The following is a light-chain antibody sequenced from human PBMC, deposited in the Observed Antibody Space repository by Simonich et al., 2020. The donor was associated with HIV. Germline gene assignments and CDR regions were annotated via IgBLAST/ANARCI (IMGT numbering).Light chain of an antibody. V-gene: IGKV3-20*01. CDR2: GAS. Sequence: EIVLTQSPGTLSLSPGERAILSCRASQSVSSNYLAWYQQKPGLAPRLLIYGASSRATGIPDRFSGSGSGTDFTLTISRLEPEDFAVYYGQQYGSAYTFGQGTKVEIK. CDR1: QSVSSNY. CDR3: QQYGSAYT. J-gene: IGKJ2*01.